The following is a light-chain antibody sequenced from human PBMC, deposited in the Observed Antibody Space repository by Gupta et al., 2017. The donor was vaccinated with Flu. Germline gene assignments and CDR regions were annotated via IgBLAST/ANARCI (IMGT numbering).Light chain of an antibody. CDR1: NIASKA. CDR3: QVWDSSSDRGV. V-gene: IGLV3-21*02. J-gene: IGLJ3*02. Sequence: SFVLTQPPSVSVAPGQTTRIACGGNNIASKAVHWYQQKPGQAPVLVVNDDSARPSGIPERFSGSNSGNTATLSISRVEAGDEADYYCQVWDSSSDRGVFGGGTKLTVL. CDR2: DDS.